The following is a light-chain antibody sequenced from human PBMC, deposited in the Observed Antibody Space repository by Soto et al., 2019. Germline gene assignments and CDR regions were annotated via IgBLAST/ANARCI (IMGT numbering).Light chain of an antibody. J-gene: IGKJ2*01. Sequence: EIVLTQSPAILSASPGERATLSCRASQTVSDNLAWYQQKPGQSPRLLIYGASTRATDIPVRFSGSGSGTEFTLTISSLQSEDLAVYYCQQYNIWPPLYTFGQGTKL. V-gene: IGKV3-15*01. CDR1: QTVSDN. CDR3: QQYNIWPPLYT. CDR2: GAS.